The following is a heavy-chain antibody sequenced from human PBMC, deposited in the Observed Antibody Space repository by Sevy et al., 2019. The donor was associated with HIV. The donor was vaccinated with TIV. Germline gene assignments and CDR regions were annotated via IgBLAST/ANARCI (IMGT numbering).Heavy chain of an antibody. D-gene: IGHD2-21*02. CDR1: GFTFSSYS. J-gene: IGHJ5*02. CDR3: ARGGRAYCGGDCHGWFDP. V-gene: IGHV3-21*01. CDR2: ISSSSSYI. Sequence: GESLRLSCAASGFTFSSYSMNWVRQAPGKGLEWVSSISSSSSYIYYADSVKGRFTISRDNAKNSLYLQMNSLRAEDTAVYYCARGGRAYCGGDCHGWFDPWGQGTLVTVSS.